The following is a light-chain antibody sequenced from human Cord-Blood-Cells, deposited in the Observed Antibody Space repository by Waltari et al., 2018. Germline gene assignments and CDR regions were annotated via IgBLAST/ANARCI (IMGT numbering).Light chain of an antibody. V-gene: IGKV3-11*01. CDR1: QSVSSY. J-gene: IGKJ4*01. CDR2: DAS. Sequence: PGERATLSCRASQSVSSYLAWYQQKTGQAPRLLIYDASNRATGIPARFSGSGSGTDFTPTISSLEPEDFAVYYCQQRSNWPLTFGGGTKVEIK. CDR3: QQRSNWPLT.